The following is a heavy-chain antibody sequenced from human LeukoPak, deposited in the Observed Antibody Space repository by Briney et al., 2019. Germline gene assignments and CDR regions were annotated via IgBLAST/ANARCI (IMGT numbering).Heavy chain of an antibody. CDR1: GYTFTSYY. D-gene: IGHD6-19*01. CDR2: INPSGGST. CDR3: ARDSAAGNYYYYYMDV. V-gene: IGHV1-46*01. Sequence: ASVKVSCKASGYTFTSYYMHWVRQAPGQGLEWMGIINPSGGSTSYAQKFQGRVTMTRDTSISTAYMELSRLRSDDTAVYYCARDSAAGNYYYYYMDVWGKGTTVTISS. J-gene: IGHJ6*03.